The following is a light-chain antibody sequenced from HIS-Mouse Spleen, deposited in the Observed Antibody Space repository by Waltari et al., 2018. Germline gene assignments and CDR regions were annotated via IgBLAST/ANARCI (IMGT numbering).Light chain of an antibody. J-gene: IGLJ2*01. CDR2: EGS. V-gene: IGLV2-23*01. CDR3: CSYAGSSTVV. Sequence: QSALTQPASVSGSPGQSITISCTGTSRYGGRYNLVSWYQQHPGKAPKLMIYEGSKRPSGVSNRFSGSKSGNTASLTISGLQAEDEADYYCCSYAGSSTVVFGGGTKLTVL. CDR1: SRYGGRYNL.